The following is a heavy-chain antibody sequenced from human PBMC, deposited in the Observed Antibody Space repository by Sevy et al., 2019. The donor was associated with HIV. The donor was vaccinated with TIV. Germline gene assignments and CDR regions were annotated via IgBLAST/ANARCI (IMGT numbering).Heavy chain of an antibody. V-gene: IGHV3-30-3*01. CDR3: ARGPYNSGMRLDF. CDR2: ISFDGGNK. CDR1: GFSLSDYA. J-gene: IGHJ4*02. Sequence: GGSLRLSCAASGFSLSDYAIHWARQGPVKGLEWLTVISFDGGNKYYADSVKGRFTISKENSKNTVSLQMTSLRPDDTAQYYCARGPYNSGMRLDFWGRGILVTVSS. D-gene: IGHD5-12*01.